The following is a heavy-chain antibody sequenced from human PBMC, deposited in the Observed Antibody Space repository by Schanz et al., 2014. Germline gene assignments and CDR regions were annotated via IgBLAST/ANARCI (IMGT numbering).Heavy chain of an antibody. CDR3: AKALESWPGGRCSRGYFDY. CDR2: FNDGGVNK. Sequence: EVHLLESGGGLVEPGGSLRLSCATSGFSLDIFAVSWVRQAPGKGLEWVSSFNDGGVNKYYADSVKGRFTISSDNSKSTLYLQMSSLRAEDTAVYYCAKALESWPGGRCSRGYFDYWGQGTLVTVSS. J-gene: IGHJ4*02. V-gene: IGHV3-23*01. D-gene: IGHD2-15*01. CDR1: GFSLDIFA.